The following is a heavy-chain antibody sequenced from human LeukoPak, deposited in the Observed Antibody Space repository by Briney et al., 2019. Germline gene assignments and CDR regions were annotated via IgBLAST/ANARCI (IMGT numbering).Heavy chain of an antibody. D-gene: IGHD2-8*01. CDR3: AKDPCTDGVCYTSSYYGMDV. V-gene: IGHV3-23*01. CDR1: GFTFSSYA. CDR2: ISGSSLSA. J-gene: IGHJ6*02. Sequence: GGSLRLSCAASGFTFSSYAMSWVRQAPGKGLEWVSVISGSSLSAYYADSVKGRFTISRDNSKNTLYLQMNSLRVGDTAVYYCAKDPCTDGVCYTSSYYGMDVWGLGTTVTVSS.